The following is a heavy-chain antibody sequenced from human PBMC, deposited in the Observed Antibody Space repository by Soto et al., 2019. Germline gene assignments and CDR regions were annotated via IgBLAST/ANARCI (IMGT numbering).Heavy chain of an antibody. CDR3: VREDVAGIRAFHI. V-gene: IGHV3-33*01. CDR2: IWYDGSNK. Sequence: PGGSLRLSCAASGFTFSSYGMHWVRQAPGKGLEWVAVIWYDGSNKYYADSVKGRFTISRDNSKNTLYLQMNSLRAEDTAVYYCVREDVAGIRAFHIWRQGIMITVS. J-gene: IGHJ3*02. CDR1: GFTFSSYG. D-gene: IGHD6-19*01.